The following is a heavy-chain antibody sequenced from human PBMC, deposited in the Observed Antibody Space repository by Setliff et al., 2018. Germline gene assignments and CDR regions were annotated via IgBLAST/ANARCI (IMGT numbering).Heavy chain of an antibody. CDR1: GFTFSTAW. D-gene: IGHD1-26*01. V-gene: IGHV3-48*02. Sequence: PGGSLRLSCAASGFTFSTAWMNWVRQAPGKGLEWISYISSGSNSIYYADSVKGRFTVSRDNAKNTLYLQMNSLRDEDTAVYYCARGVGAMGDYWGQGTLVTVSS. J-gene: IGHJ4*02. CDR3: ARGVGAMGDY. CDR2: ISSGSNSI.